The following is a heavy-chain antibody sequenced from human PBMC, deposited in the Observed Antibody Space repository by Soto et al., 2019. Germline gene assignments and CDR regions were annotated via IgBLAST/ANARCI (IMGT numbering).Heavy chain of an antibody. Sequence: EVQVVESGGGLVQPGRSLRLSCAAFGFTFEDSAMHWIRQTPGKGLEWVAGINWNSGSVGYAESVKGRFTISRDNANNSLDLQMDSLRTEDTALYYCAKGRGTLAVVSNWFDPWGQGTLVTVSS. J-gene: IGHJ5*02. CDR2: INWNSGSV. D-gene: IGHD6-19*01. CDR1: GFTFEDSA. CDR3: AKGRGTLAVVSNWFDP. V-gene: IGHV3-9*01.